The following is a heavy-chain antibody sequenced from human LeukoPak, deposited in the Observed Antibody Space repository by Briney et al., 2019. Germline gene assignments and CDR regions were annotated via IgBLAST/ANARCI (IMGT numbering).Heavy chain of an antibody. CDR2: ISSSGSTI. J-gene: IGHJ6*03. D-gene: IGHD3-10*01. CDR3: ARDLSVRQHQNYYYYMDV. CDR1: GFTFSSYE. V-gene: IGHV3-48*03. Sequence: GGSLRLSCAASGFTFSSYEMNWVRQAPGKGLEWVSYISSSGSTIYYADSVKGRFTISRDNAKNSLYLQMNSLRAEDTAVYYCARDLSVRQHQNYYYYMDVWGKGTTVTISS.